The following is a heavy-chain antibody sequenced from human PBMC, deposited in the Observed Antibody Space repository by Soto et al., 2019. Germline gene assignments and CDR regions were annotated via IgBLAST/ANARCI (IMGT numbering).Heavy chain of an antibody. Sequence: PSETLSLTCTVSGGSISSSSYYWGWIRQPPGKGLEWIGSIYYSGSTYYNPSLKSRVTISVDTSKNQFSLKLSSVTAADTAVYYCARLGYCSSTSCSQDWGQGTLVTVSS. CDR3: ARLGYCSSTSCSQD. D-gene: IGHD2-2*01. CDR1: GGSISSSSYY. CDR2: IYYSGST. J-gene: IGHJ4*02. V-gene: IGHV4-39*01.